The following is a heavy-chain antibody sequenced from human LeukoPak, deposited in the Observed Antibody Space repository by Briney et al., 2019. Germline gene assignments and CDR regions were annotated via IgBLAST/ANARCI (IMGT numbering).Heavy chain of an antibody. CDR3: AKRPVSSGWNFFDY. CDR1: GFTFSIYG. J-gene: IGHJ4*02. CDR2: ISGSGARSGSGGIP. D-gene: IGHD6-19*01. V-gene: IGHV3-23*01. Sequence: GGCLRLSCAAPGFTFSIYGMNSIRQAPGKGLEWVSGISGSGARSGSGGIPYYADSVKGRFTISRDNSKNTPYLQMNSLRAEDTAVYYCAKRPVSSGWNFFDYWGQGTLVTVSS.